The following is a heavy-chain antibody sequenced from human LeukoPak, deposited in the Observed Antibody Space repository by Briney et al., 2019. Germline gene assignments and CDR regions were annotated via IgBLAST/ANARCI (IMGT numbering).Heavy chain of an antibody. CDR1: GYTFTRYG. V-gene: IGHV1-18*01. Sequence: ASVKVSCKASGYTFTRYGISWVRPPPGQGREGMGWISSYNGNTNYVQKLQGRVTMTTDTSTSTAYMELRSLRSDDTAVYYCARVLSLRFPRFAPLCYMDVWGKGTTVTVSS. J-gene: IGHJ6*03. CDR2: ISSYNGNT. CDR3: ARVLSLRFPRFAPLCYMDV. D-gene: IGHD3-16*01.